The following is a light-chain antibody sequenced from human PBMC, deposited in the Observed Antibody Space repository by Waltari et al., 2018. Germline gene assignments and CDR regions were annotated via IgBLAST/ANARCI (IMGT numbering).Light chain of an antibody. CDR3: QAWDSSTVV. V-gene: IGLV3-1*01. Sequence: SYELTQPPSVSVSPGQTASIPCSGDKLGDKYACWYQQKPGQSPVLVIYQHSKRSSGIPERFSGANSGNSATLTISGTQAMDEADYYCQAWDSSTVVFGGGTKLTVL. CDR2: QHS. CDR1: KLGDKY. J-gene: IGLJ2*01.